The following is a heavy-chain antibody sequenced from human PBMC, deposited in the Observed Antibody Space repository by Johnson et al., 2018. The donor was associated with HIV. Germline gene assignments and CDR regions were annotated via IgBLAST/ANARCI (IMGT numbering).Heavy chain of an antibody. CDR1: GFTFSSYA. CDR2: ISSSGSTI. CDR3: ARVGGSWMLDAFDI. J-gene: IGHJ3*02. V-gene: IGHV3-48*01. D-gene: IGHD3-10*01. Sequence: VQLVESGGGVVQPGRSLRLSCAASGFTFSSYAMHWVRQAPGKGLEWVSYISSSGSTIYYADSVKGRFTISRDNSKNTLYLQMNSLRAEDSAVYYCARVGGSWMLDAFDIWGQGTVVTVSS.